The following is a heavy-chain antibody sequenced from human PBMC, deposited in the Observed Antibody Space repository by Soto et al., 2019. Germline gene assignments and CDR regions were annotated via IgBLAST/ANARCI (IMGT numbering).Heavy chain of an antibody. CDR2: ISRDGSHK. CDR1: GFTFRNYA. J-gene: IGHJ4*02. Sequence: PGVSLRLSCAASGFTFRNYAIHWVRQAPGKGLEWVAVISRDGSHKYYLDSVKGRFTISRDNSKDTVNLLMNSLRDDDSAMYYCARSRNSAVADSFDFWGKGTLVTVSS. V-gene: IGHV3-30*04. CDR3: ARSRNSAVADSFDF. D-gene: IGHD1-26*01.